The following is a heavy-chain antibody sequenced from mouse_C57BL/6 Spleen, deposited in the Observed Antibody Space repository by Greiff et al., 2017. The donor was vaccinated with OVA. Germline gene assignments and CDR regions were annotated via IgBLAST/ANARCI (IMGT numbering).Heavy chain of an antibody. J-gene: IGHJ2*01. V-gene: IGHV5-6*02. Sequence: DVKLVESGGDLVKPGGSLKLSCAASGFTFSSYGMSWVRQTPDKRLEWVATISSGGSYTYYPDSVKGRFTISRDNAKNTLYLQMSSLKSEDTAMYYCAREGGPYYFDYWGQGTTLTVSS. CDR3: AREGGPYYFDY. CDR2: ISSGGSYT. CDR1: GFTFSSYG.